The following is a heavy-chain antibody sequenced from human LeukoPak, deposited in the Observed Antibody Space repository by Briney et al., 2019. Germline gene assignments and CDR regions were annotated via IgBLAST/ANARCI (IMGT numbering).Heavy chain of an antibody. D-gene: IGHD6-19*01. CDR1: GYSISSGYY. CDR2: IYHSGST. Sequence: PSETLSLTCAVSGYSISSGYYWGWIRQPPGKGLEWIGNIYHSGSTYYNPSLKSRVTMSVDTSKNQFSLKLSSVTAADTAVYYCARLYISGWYFDYWGQRTLVTVSS. CDR3: ARLYISGWYFDY. J-gene: IGHJ4*02. V-gene: IGHV4-38-2*01.